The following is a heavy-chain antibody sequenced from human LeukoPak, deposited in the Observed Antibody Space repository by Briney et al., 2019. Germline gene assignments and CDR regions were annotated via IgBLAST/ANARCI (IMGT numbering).Heavy chain of an antibody. CDR2: ISSSGGST. Sequence: GGSLRLSCTASGFSFSSNAIYWVRQAPGKGLVYVSAISSSGGSTYYADSVKGRFTISRDNSKNMLYLQMGSLRAEDMAVYYCARGKYSSGWLIDYWGQGTLVAVSS. CDR1: GFSFSSNA. V-gene: IGHV3-64*02. J-gene: IGHJ4*02. D-gene: IGHD6-19*01. CDR3: ARGKYSSGWLIDY.